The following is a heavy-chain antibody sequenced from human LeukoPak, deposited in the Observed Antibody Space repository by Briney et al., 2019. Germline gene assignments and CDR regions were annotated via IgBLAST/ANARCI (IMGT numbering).Heavy chain of an antibody. CDR2: ISWNSGSI. CDR1: GFTFDDYA. Sequence: GGSLRLPCAASGFTFDDYAMHWVRQAPGKGLEWVSGISWNSGSIGYADSVKGRFTISRDNAKNSLYLQMNSLRAEDTALYYCAKDYYDSSGYYIFDYWGQGTLVTASS. J-gene: IGHJ4*02. V-gene: IGHV3-9*01. CDR3: AKDYYDSSGYYIFDY. D-gene: IGHD3-22*01.